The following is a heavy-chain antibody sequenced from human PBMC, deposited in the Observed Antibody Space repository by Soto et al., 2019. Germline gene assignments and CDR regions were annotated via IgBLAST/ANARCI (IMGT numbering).Heavy chain of an antibody. J-gene: IGHJ4*02. D-gene: IGHD3-10*01. CDR1: GFTFGSRA. Sequence: EVQLLESGGDLVQPGGSLRLSCVASGFTFGSRAMSWVRQAPGEGLEWVSTITDTGGDTKYADSVRGRFTISRDNSKNTLYLQMSSLGAEDSAVDYCARGSKDSYPGSRIFDFWGRGTLVTVSS. V-gene: IGHV3-23*01. CDR2: ITDTGGDT. CDR3: ARGSKDSYPGSRIFDF.